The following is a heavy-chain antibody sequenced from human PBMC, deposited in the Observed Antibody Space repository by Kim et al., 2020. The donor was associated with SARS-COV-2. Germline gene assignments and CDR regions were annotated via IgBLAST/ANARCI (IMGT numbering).Heavy chain of an antibody. D-gene: IGHD4-17*01. CDR1: GGSISSSSYY. V-gene: IGHV4-39*01. CDR2: IYYSGST. CDR3: ARRLKYGALI. Sequence: SETLSLTCTVSGGSISSSSYYWGWIRQPPGKGLEWIGSIYYSGSTYYNPSLKSRVTISVDTSKNQFSLKLSSVTAADTAVYYCARRLKYGALIWGQGTTVTVSS. J-gene: IGHJ6*02.